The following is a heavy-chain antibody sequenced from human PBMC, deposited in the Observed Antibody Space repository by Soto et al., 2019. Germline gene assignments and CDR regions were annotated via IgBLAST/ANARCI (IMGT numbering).Heavy chain of an antibody. CDR2: IYPGDSDT. Sequence: PGESLKISCKGSGYSFTSYWIGWVRQMPGKGLEWMGIIYPGDSDTRYSPSFQGQVTISADKSISTAYLQWGSLKASDTAMYYCASGLYEYSSSSGRYYYYGMDVWGQGTTVTVSS. J-gene: IGHJ6*02. CDR1: GYSFTSYW. V-gene: IGHV5-51*01. D-gene: IGHD6-6*01. CDR3: ASGLYEYSSSSGRYYYYGMDV.